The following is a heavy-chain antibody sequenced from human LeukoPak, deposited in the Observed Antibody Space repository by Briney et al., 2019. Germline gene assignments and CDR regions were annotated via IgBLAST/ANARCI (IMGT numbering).Heavy chain of an antibody. J-gene: IGHJ1*01. V-gene: IGHV3-23*01. CDR1: GFTFSSSA. D-gene: IGHD6-19*01. CDR3: AKLEGEQWLVRLYFQH. Sequence: GGSLRLSCAASGFTFSSSAMSWVRQAPGKGLEWVSVISGSGGTTYYADSVKGRFTISRDNSKNTLYLQMKSLRAEDTAVFYCAKLEGEQWLVRLYFQHWGQGTLVTVSS. CDR2: ISGSGGTT.